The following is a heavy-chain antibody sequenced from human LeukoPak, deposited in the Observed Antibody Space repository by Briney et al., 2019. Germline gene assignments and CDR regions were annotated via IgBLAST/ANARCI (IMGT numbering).Heavy chain of an antibody. CDR2: MNSDGSST. CDR1: GFTFSNYW. V-gene: IGHV3-74*01. CDR3: ARVDTAMDPFDY. J-gene: IGHJ4*02. D-gene: IGHD5-18*01. Sequence: GGSLRLSCAASGFTFSNYWMHWVRQAPGKGLVWVSRMNSDGSSTTYADSVKGRFTISRDNAKNTLYLQMNSLRAEDTAVYYCARVDTAMDPFDYWGQGTQVTVSS.